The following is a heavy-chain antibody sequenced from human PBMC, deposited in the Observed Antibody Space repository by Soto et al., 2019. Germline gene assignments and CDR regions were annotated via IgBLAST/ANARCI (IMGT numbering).Heavy chain of an antibody. Sequence: QVQLAQSGTEVKKPGSSVQVSCKASGGTFTNFAISWVRQAPGQGLEWMGGIIPVFGTQNYAQRFQGRVTSTADKSTSTAYMDLSSLRSDDTAVYYCATDSRRIARTNLPPNYYGMDVGGQGTTVTVSS. CDR3: ATDSRRIARTNLPPNYYGMDV. D-gene: IGHD2-2*01. J-gene: IGHJ6*02. CDR1: GGTFTNFA. CDR2: IIPVFGTQ. V-gene: IGHV1-69*06.